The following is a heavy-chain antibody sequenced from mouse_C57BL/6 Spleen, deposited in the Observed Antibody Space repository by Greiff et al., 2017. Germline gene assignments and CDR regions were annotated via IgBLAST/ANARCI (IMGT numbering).Heavy chain of an antibody. CDR3: ARKDGDDWYFDV. V-gene: IGHV5-17*01. J-gene: IGHJ1*03. Sequence: EVQLVESGGGLVKPGGSLNLSCAASGFTFSDYGMHWVRPAPEKGLEWVAYISSGSSTIYYAVTVKGRVTISRDNAKNTLFLQMTSLRSEDTAMYYCARKDGDDWYFDVWGTGTTVTVSS. CDR1: GFTFSDYG. D-gene: IGHD3-3*01. CDR2: ISSGSSTI.